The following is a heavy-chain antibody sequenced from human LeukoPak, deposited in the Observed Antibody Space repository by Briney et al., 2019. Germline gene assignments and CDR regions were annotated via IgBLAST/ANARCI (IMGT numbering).Heavy chain of an antibody. CDR3: ARDRVTRGKWELPHLLYY. D-gene: IGHD1-26*01. J-gene: IGHJ4*02. V-gene: IGHV3-21*01. CDR1: GFTFSSYS. Sequence: PGGSLRLSCAASGFTFSSYSMNWVRQAPGKGLEWVSSISSSSSYIYYADSVKGRFTISRDNAKNSLYLQMNSLRAEDTAVYYCARDRVTRGKWELPHLLYYWGQGTLVTVSS. CDR2: ISSSSSYI.